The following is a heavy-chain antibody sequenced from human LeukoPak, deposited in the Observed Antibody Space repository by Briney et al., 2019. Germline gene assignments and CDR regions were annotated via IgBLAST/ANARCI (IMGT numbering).Heavy chain of an antibody. CDR2: IIDTGST. CDR3: ARGPTILTYDY. D-gene: IGHD3-9*01. J-gene: IGHJ4*02. Sequence: SETLSLTCAVYDGSFSGYYWTWIRQPPGQGLEWIGEIIDTGSTKYNSSLKSRVTISVDTSKNQFSLKLSSVTAADTAVYYCARGPTILTYDYWGQGTLVTVSS. CDR1: DGSFSGYY. V-gene: IGHV4-34*01.